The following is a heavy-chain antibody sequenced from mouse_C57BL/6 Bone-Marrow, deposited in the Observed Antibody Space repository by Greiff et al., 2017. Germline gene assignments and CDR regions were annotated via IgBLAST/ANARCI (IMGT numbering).Heavy chain of an antibody. Sequence: EVKLMESGGGLVQPGGSLKLSCAASGFTFSDYYMYWVRQTPEKRLEWVAYISNGGGSTYYPDTVKGRFTISRDNAKNTLYLQMSRLKSEDTAMYYCARRPTTVVADYYAMDYWGQATSVTVSS. J-gene: IGHJ4*01. CDR3: ARRPTTVVADYYAMDY. V-gene: IGHV5-12*01. D-gene: IGHD1-1*01. CDR1: GFTFSDYY. CDR2: ISNGGGST.